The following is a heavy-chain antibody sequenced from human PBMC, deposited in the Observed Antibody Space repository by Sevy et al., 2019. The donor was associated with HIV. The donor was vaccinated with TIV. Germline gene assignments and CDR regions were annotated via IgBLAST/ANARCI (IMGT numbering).Heavy chain of an antibody. CDR3: ARPRLRLGWAEAFDI. CDR2: ISVYNGNT. D-gene: IGHD1-26*01. Sequence: ASVKVSCKASGYTFTSYGISWVRQAPGQGLEWMGWISVYNGNTNYAQKLQGRVTMTTDTSTSTAYMELRSLRSDDTAVYYCARPRLRLGWAEAFDIWGQGTMVTVSS. V-gene: IGHV1-18*04. CDR1: GYTFTSYG. J-gene: IGHJ3*02.